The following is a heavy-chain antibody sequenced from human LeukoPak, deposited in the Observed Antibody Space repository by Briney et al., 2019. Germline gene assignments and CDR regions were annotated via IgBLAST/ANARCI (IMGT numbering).Heavy chain of an antibody. D-gene: IGHD1-26*01. Sequence: GGSPRLSCAANGFSFKDYCMHWGRQPPGKGLEWVSALNWNGGGTDYADSVKGRFTISRDNAKNSLYLQLSSLRPEDTALYYCAKHLTATNTYIFFGLDVWGQGTSVTVSS. V-gene: IGHV3-9*01. CDR1: GFSFKDYC. CDR2: LNWNGGGT. CDR3: AKHLTATNTYIFFGLDV. J-gene: IGHJ6*02.